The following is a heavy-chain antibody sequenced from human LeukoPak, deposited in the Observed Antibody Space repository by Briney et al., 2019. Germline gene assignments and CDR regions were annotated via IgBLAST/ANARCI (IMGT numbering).Heavy chain of an antibody. D-gene: IGHD3-22*01. Sequence: SETLSLTCTVSGGSISSYYWSWIRQPPGKGLEWIGYMYYSGSTNYNPSLKSRVTISVDTSKNQFSLKLSSVTAADTAVYYCARVTRYYGSSGYYSHFDYWGQGTLVTISS. J-gene: IGHJ4*02. CDR2: MYYSGST. CDR1: GGSISSYY. V-gene: IGHV4-59*01. CDR3: ARVTRYYGSSGYYSHFDY.